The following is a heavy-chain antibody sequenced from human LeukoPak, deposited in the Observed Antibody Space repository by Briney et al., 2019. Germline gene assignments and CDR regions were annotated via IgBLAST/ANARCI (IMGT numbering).Heavy chain of an antibody. J-gene: IGHJ4*02. Sequence: GRSLRLSCAASGFTFDDYAMHWVRQAPGKGLEWVSGISWNSGSIGYADSVKGRFTISRDNAKNSLYLQMNSLRAEDTAVYYCAKDSSGWQGRFDYWGQGTLVTVSS. V-gene: IGHV3-9*01. CDR1: GFTFDDYA. D-gene: IGHD6-19*01. CDR3: AKDSSGWQGRFDY. CDR2: ISWNSGSI.